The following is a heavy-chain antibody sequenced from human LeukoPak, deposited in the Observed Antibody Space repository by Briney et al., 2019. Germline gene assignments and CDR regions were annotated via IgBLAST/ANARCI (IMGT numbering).Heavy chain of an antibody. V-gene: IGHV3-7*04. CDR3: TRGSSGWYPNWFDP. CDR1: GVTFGSYG. CDR2: IKQDGSEK. D-gene: IGHD6-19*01. Sequence: GGSLRLSCAASGVTFGSYGMTGVPKAPGKGLEGVGNIKQDGSEKKYVDSVKGRFTISRDNVKSSLYMQLNSRRAEATAVYYCTRGSSGWYPNWFDPWGQGTLVTVSS. J-gene: IGHJ5*02.